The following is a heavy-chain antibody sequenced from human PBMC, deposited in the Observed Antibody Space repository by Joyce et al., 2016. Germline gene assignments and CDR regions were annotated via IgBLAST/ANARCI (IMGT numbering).Heavy chain of an antibody. CDR2: SGSSTRT. Sequence: EVQLVESGGGLVQPGGSLRLSCAASGFTFSSYSMNWVRQAPGKGLEGVSYSGSSTRTHYADSVKGRFTISRDNAKNSLYLQVNSLRDEDTAVYYCVRDRDCITTDCLDAEYFQNWGQGTLVTVSS. D-gene: IGHD2-21*02. CDR1: GFTFSSYS. V-gene: IGHV3-48*02. CDR3: VRDRDCITTDCLDAEYFQN. J-gene: IGHJ1*01.